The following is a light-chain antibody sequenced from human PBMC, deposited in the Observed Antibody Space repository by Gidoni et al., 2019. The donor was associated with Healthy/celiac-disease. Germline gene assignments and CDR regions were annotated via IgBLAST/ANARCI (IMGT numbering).Light chain of an antibody. J-gene: IGLJ3*02. CDR2: DDG. V-gene: IGLV3-21*02. CDR1: NIGSKS. CDR3: QVWDSISDHWV. Sequence: SYVLTQPPSVSVAPGPTARITCGGNNIGSKSVHWYQQKPGQAPVLVVYDDGDRPSGIPERFSGSNSGNTATLTISRVEAGDEADYYCQVWDSISDHWVFGGGTKLTVL.